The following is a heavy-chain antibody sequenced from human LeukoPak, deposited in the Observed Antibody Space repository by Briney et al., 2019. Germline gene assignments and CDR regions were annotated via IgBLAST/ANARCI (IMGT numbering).Heavy chain of an antibody. V-gene: IGHV4-61*02. CDR3: ATEPYCYGSGSYY. Sequence: SETLSLTCTVSGGSISSGSYYWSWIRQPAGKGLEWIGRIYTSGSTNYNPSLKSRVTISVDTSKNQFSLKLRSVTAADTAVYYCATEPYCYGSGSYYWGQGTLVTVSS. D-gene: IGHD3-10*01. CDR2: IYTSGST. J-gene: IGHJ4*02. CDR1: GGSISSGSYY.